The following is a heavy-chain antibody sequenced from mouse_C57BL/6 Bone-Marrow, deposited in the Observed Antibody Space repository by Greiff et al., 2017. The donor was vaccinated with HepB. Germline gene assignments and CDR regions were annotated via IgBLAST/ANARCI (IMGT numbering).Heavy chain of an antibody. V-gene: IGHV1-56*01. J-gene: IGHJ4*01. Sequence: QVQLQQSGPELVRPGASVKISCKAPGYTFTSHWIQWVRQRPGQGLEWIGEIFPGSGSTYYNEKFKGKATLTVDTSSSTAYMQLSSLTSEDSAVYFCARKGAAYGSSYGAMDYWGQGTSVTVSS. CDR2: IFPGSGST. CDR1: GYTFTSHW. CDR3: ARKGAAYGSSYGAMDY. D-gene: IGHD1-1*01.